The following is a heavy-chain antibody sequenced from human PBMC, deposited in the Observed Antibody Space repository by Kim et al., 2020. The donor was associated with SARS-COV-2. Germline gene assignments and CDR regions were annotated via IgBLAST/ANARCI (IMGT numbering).Heavy chain of an antibody. J-gene: IGHJ4*02. CDR3: ARLPVDESGYSYLDY. D-gene: IGHD3-22*01. Sequence: SGPTLVNPTETLTLTCTVSGFSLDDSRMAVSWLRQPPGKALEWLAHILSTDDKSFTPSLESRLTISRDTSKSQVVLSMTNVDPMDTATYYCARLPVDESGYSYLDYWGQGTLITVSS. CDR2: ILSTDDK. CDR1: GFSLDDSRMA. V-gene: IGHV2-26*01.